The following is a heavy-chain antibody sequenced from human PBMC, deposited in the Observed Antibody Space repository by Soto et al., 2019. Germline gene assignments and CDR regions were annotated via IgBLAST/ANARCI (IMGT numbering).Heavy chain of an antibody. Sequence: GGSLRLSCAASGFTFSSYSMNWVRQAPGKGLEWVSYISSSSTIYYADSVKGRFTISRDNAKNSLYLQMNSLRAEDTAVYYCARERRIAARPDDYYYYYGMDVWGQGTTVTVSS. CDR2: ISSSSTI. CDR1: GFTFSSYS. D-gene: IGHD6-6*01. CDR3: ARERRIAARPDDYYYYYGMDV. J-gene: IGHJ6*02. V-gene: IGHV3-48*04.